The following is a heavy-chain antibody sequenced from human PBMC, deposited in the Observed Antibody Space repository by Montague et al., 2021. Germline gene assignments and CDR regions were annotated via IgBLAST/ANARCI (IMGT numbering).Heavy chain of an antibody. V-gene: IGHV3-21*01. CDR3: ARSSRLKGMDV. J-gene: IGHJ6*02. CDR2: IGSSSGYM. CDR1: GFTFSNYG. Sequence: SLRLSCAASGFTFSNYGMNWVRQAPGKGLEWVSCIGSSSGYMSYADSVKGRFTISRDNAKSSLYLQMSSLRAEDTAVYYCARSSRLKGMDVWGQGTTVTVSS.